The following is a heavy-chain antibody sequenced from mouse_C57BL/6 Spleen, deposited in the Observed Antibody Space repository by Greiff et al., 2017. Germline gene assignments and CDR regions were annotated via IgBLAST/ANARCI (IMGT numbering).Heavy chain of an antibody. J-gene: IGHJ2*01. D-gene: IGHD2-4*01. V-gene: IGHV1-82*01. Sequence: VKLMESGPELVKPGASVKISCKASGYAFSSSWMNWVKQRPGKGLEWIGRIYPGDGDTNYNGKFKGKATLTADKSSSTAYMQLSSLTSEDSAVYFCARSENYDYDVSYYFDYWGQGTTLTVSS. CDR1: GYAFSSSW. CDR2: IYPGDGDT. CDR3: ARSENYDYDVSYYFDY.